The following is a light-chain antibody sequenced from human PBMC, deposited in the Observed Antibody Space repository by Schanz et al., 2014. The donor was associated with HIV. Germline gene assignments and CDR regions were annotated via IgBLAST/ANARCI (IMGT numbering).Light chain of an antibody. CDR3: SSYTTNGTWL. J-gene: IGLJ3*02. Sequence: QSALTQPASVSGSPGQSITISCTGTSIDAGGYNYVSWYQQHPGKAPKLMIYDVSYRPSGISNRFSGSKSGNTASLSISGLQAEDEADYYCSSYTTNGTWLFGGGTKLTVL. CDR2: DVS. V-gene: IGLV2-14*03. CDR1: SIDAGGYNY.